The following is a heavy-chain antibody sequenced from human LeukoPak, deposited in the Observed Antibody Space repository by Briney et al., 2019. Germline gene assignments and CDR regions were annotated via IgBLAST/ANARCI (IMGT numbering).Heavy chain of an antibody. CDR3: AKDRSYSSSSDSRFDY. V-gene: IGHV3-23*01. J-gene: IGHJ4*02. Sequence: GGSLRLSCAASGFTFSSYAMSWVRQAPGKGLEWVSAISGSGGSTYYADSVKGRFTISRDNSKNTLYLQMNSLRAEDTALYYCAKDRSYSSSSDSRFDYWGQGTLVTVSS. CDR2: ISGSGGST. D-gene: IGHD6-6*01. CDR1: GFTFSSYA.